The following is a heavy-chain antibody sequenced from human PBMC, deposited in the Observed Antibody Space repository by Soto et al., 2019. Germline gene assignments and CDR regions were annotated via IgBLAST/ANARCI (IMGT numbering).Heavy chain of an antibody. CDR1: GFTFSNYA. Sequence: EVQLLESGGGLVQPGGSLRLSCAASGFTFSNYAMSWVRQAPGKGLEWVSVISNNGGSTYYADSVKGRFTISRDNSKNTLYLQMNSLRAEDTAVYYCAKDESAAYYYFDYWGQGTLVTVSS. D-gene: IGHD3-16*01. J-gene: IGHJ4*02. V-gene: IGHV3-23*01. CDR2: ISNNGGST. CDR3: AKDESAAYYYFDY.